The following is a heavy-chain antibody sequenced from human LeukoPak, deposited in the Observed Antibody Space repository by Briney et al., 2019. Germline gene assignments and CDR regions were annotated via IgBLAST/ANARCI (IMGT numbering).Heavy chain of an antibody. CDR1: GGSISSSTYC. J-gene: IGHJ3*01. Sequence: SETLSLTCTVSGGSISSSTYCWGWVRQPPGKGLERIGSIYYSGSTYNNPSLKSRVTIFVDTSKNQFSLKLSSVTATDTAVYYCARTYGDYDDAFDVWAKGQWSPSLQ. CDR2: IYYSGST. CDR3: ARTYGDYDDAFDV. D-gene: IGHD4-17*01. V-gene: IGHV4-39*01.